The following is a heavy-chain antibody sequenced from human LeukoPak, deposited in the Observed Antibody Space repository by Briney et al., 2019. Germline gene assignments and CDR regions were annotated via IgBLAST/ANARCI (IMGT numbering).Heavy chain of an antibody. Sequence: ASVKVSCKVSGYTLTELSMHWVRQAPGKGLEWMGGFDPEDGETIYAQKFQGRVTMTEDTSTDTAYMQLSSLRSEDTAVYYCATTVREIVATTAVDYWGQGTLVTVSS. CDR1: GYTLTELS. J-gene: IGHJ4*02. D-gene: IGHD5-12*01. V-gene: IGHV1-24*01. CDR3: ATTVREIVATTAVDY. CDR2: FDPEDGET.